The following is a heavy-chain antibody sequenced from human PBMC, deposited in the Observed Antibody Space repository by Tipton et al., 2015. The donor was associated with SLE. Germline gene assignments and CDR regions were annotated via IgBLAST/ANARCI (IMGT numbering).Heavy chain of an antibody. V-gene: IGHV3-53*05. CDR2: IYSGGST. CDR3: ARGSHSSYYYYGMDV. CDR1: GFTVSSNY. J-gene: IGHJ6*02. D-gene: IGHD4-11*01. Sequence: SLRLSCAASGFTVSSNYMSWVRQAPGKGLEWVSVIYSGGSTYYADSVKGRFTISRDNSKNTLYLQMNSLRPEDTAVYYCARGSHSSYYYYGMDVWGQGTTVTVSS.